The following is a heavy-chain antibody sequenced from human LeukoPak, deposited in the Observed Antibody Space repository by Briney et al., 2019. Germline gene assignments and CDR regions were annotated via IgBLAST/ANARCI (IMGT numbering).Heavy chain of an antibody. CDR3: ARERGYYGSGISFDY. Sequence: GGSLRLSCAASGFTVSSSYRSWVRQAPGKGLEWVSSISSSSSYIYYADSVKGRFTISRDNAKNSLYLQMNSLRAEDTAVYYCARERGYYGSGISFDYWGQGTLVTVSS. J-gene: IGHJ4*02. D-gene: IGHD3-10*01. V-gene: IGHV3-21*01. CDR2: ISSSSSYI. CDR1: GFTVSSSY.